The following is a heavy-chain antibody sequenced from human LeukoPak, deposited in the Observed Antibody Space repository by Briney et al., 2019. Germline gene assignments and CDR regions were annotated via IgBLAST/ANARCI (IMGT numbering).Heavy chain of an antibody. CDR2: ISPNNGNT. D-gene: IGHD6-13*01. CDR3: ARGLPIPSRSWYPFDP. V-gene: IGHV1-18*01. Sequence: ASVKVSCKASGYTFTNYDFNWVRQAPGQSLEWMGWISPNNGNTDYAQNFQDRVTMTTDASTSTVYMELRSLRSDDTAMYYCARGLPIPSRSWYPFDPWGQGTLVTVSS. CDR1: GYTFTNYD. J-gene: IGHJ5*02.